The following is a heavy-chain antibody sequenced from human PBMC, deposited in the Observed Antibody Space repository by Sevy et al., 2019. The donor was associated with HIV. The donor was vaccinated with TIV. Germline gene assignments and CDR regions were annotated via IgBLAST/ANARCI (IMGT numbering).Heavy chain of an antibody. CDR2: ISISSSYI. D-gene: IGHD1-1*01. Sequence: GGSLRLSCAASGFTFSSYSMNWVRQAPGKGLEWVSSISISSSYIYYADSVKGRFTISRDNAKNPLYLQMNRLRAEDMAVYYWARGGTQLTTAPNWFDPWGQGTLVTVSS. V-gene: IGHV3-21*01. J-gene: IGHJ5*02. CDR1: GFTFSSYS. CDR3: ARGGTQLTTAPNWFDP.